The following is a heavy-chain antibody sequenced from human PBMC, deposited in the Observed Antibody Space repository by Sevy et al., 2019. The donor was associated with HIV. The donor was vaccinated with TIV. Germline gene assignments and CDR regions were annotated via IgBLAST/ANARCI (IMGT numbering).Heavy chain of an antibody. D-gene: IGHD3-16*01. CDR1: GLTLTTTG. CDR2: VTSDGTT. J-gene: IGHJ4*02. CDR3: AGGDTTMITDLDY. V-gene: IGHV3-23*01. Sequence: GGSLRLSCAASGLTLTTTGMSWVRQAPGKGLEWVAGVTSDGTTYYADSVRDGFTVSRDNSKNTLYLQLNSRRADDTAVFYCAGGDTTMITDLDYWGQGTLVTVSS.